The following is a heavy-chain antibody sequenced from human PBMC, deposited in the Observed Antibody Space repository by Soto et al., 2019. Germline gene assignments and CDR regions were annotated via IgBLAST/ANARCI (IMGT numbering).Heavy chain of an antibody. J-gene: IGHJ4*02. CDR3: AMDLYGGSSRFDY. Sequence: QVQLVESGGGAVQPGRSLRLSCAASGFTFSNNGIHWVRQAPGKWLEWVAVISSDGINKYYVDSVKGRSPISRDNSKNTLFLQMNSLRVEDSAVYYCAMDLYGGSSRFDYWGQGTLVTVSS. V-gene: IGHV3-30*03. CDR1: GFTFSNNG. D-gene: IGHD2-15*01. CDR2: ISSDGINK.